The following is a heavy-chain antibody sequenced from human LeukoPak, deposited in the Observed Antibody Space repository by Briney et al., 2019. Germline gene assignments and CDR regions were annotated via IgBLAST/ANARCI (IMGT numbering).Heavy chain of an antibody. D-gene: IGHD6-19*01. J-gene: IGHJ4*02. V-gene: IGHV4-61*02. CDR2: IYTSGSTINNPSLKNT. CDR1: GDSISSGSYY. Sequence: SETLSLTCTVSGDSISSGSYYWTWIRQPAGKGLEWIGRIYTSGSTINNPSLKNTNYNPSLKSRLTMSVDRSKNQFSLKMTSVTAADTAVYYCARDQGRWLVRTFDYWGQGTLVTVSS. CDR3: ARDQGRWLVRTFDY.